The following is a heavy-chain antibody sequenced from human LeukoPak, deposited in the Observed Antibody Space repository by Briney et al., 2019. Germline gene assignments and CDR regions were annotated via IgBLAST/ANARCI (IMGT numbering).Heavy chain of an antibody. CDR2: ILPSGTTK. J-gene: IGHJ4*02. D-gene: IGHD6-19*01. Sequence: GGSLKLSCAASGFTFSDYYMSWIRQAPGKGLERISYILPSGTTKYYSDSVKGRFTVSRDNAKNSLSLQMNTLRADDTAVYYCVRSMGSGWYDFWGRGTLVTVSS. CDR3: VRSMGSGWYDF. V-gene: IGHV3-11*01. CDR1: GFTFSDYY.